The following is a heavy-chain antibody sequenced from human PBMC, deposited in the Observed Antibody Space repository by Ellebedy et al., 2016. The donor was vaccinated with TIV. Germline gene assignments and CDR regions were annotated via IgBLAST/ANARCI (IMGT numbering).Heavy chain of an antibody. J-gene: IGHJ4*02. V-gene: IGHV3-9*01. CDR3: AKDMGWAVAGFDY. Sequence: SLKISXAASGFTFSSYSMNWVRQAPGKGLEWVSGISWNSGSIGYADSVKGRFTISRDNAKNSLYLQMNSLRAEDTALYYCAKDMGWAVAGFDYWGQGTLVTVSS. CDR2: ISWNSGSI. D-gene: IGHD6-19*01. CDR1: GFTFSSYS.